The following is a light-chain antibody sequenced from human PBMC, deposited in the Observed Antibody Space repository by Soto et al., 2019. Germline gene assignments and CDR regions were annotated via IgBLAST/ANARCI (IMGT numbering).Light chain of an antibody. J-gene: IGKJ1*01. V-gene: IGKV1-39*01. CDR1: QSISSY. CDR3: QQCYSTYWG. CDR2: AAS. Sequence: DIQMTESPSSLSASVGDRVTITCRASQSISSYLNWYQQKPGKAPKLLIYAASSLQSGVPSRFSGSGSGTDFTLTISSLQPEDFATYYCQQCYSTYWGFGQGTKVDIK.